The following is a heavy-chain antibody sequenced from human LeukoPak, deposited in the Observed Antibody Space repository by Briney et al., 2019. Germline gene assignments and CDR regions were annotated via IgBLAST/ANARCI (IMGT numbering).Heavy chain of an antibody. V-gene: IGHV1-2*02. CDR3: ARGPEEQLEAGISDY. CDR1: GYTFTGYY. Sequence: GASVKVSCKASGYTFTGYYMHWVRQAPGQGLEWMGWINPNSGGTNYAQKFQGRVTMTRDTFISTAYMELSRLRSDDTAVYYCARGPEEQLEAGISDYWGQGTLVTVSS. D-gene: IGHD1-1*01. J-gene: IGHJ4*02. CDR2: INPNSGGT.